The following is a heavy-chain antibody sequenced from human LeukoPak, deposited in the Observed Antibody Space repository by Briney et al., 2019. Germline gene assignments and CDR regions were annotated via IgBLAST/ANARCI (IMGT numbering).Heavy chain of an antibody. V-gene: IGHV1-18*01. CDR1: GYTFTSYG. J-gene: IGHJ6*02. CDR2: ISAYNGNT. Sequence: GASVKVSCKASGYTFTSYGISWVRQAPGQGLEWMGWISAYNGNTNYAQKLQGRVTMTTDTSTSTAYMELRSLRSDDTAAYYCAREILWFGELLFTYYYYGMDVWGQGTTVTVSS. D-gene: IGHD3-10*01. CDR3: AREILWFGELLFTYYYYGMDV.